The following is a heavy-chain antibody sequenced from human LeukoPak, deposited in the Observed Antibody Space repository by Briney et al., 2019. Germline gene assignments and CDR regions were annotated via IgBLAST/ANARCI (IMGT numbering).Heavy chain of an antibody. J-gene: IGHJ4*02. D-gene: IGHD6-13*01. CDR3: ARELKAVAGFDY. Sequence: GSLRLSCAASGFTFSSYEMNRVRQAPGKGLEWVSYISSSGSTIYYADSVKGRFTISRDNAKNSLYLQMNSLRAEDTAVYYCARELKAVAGFDYWGQGTLVTVSS. V-gene: IGHV3-48*03. CDR1: GFTFSSYE. CDR2: ISSSGSTI.